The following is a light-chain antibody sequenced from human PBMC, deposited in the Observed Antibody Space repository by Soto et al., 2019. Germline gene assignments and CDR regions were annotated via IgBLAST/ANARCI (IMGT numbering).Light chain of an antibody. Sequence: EIVLTQSPATLSLSPGERATLSCRASQSVSRYVAWYQQKRGQAPRLLIYDASNRATGIPGRFSGSGSGTDFTLTISSLEPEDFVVYYCQQRSSWPSITFGQGTRLEIK. CDR3: QQRSSWPSIT. CDR1: QSVSRY. J-gene: IGKJ5*01. CDR2: DAS. V-gene: IGKV3-11*01.